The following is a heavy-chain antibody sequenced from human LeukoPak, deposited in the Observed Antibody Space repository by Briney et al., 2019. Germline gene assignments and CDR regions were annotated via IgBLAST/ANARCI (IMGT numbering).Heavy chain of an antibody. CDR1: GLSFSGYY. Sequence: PSETLSLTCAVYGLSFSGYYWSWIRQPPGKGLEWIGEINHSGSTNYNPSLKSRVTISVASSKNQFSLKLTSVTAADTAVYYCARLRYYDSSGYYPRGMGYYYYMDVWGKGTTVTVSS. CDR2: INHSGST. V-gene: IGHV4-34*01. D-gene: IGHD3-22*01. J-gene: IGHJ6*03. CDR3: ARLRYYDSSGYYPRGMGYYYYMDV.